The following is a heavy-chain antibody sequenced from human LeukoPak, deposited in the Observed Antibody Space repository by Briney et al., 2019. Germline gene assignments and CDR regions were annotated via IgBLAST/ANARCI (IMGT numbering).Heavy chain of an antibody. J-gene: IGHJ6*03. Sequence: PSETLSLTCAVSGYSISSGYYWGWSRPPPGKGLEWIACSYHSGSTYYNPSLKSRVTISVDTSKNRFSLRLISVTAADTAVYYCARQGGSSSPYYYYYMDVWGKGTTVTVSS. CDR2: SYHSGST. V-gene: IGHV4-38-2*01. CDR1: GYSISSGYY. D-gene: IGHD6-13*01. CDR3: ARQGGSSSPYYYYYMDV.